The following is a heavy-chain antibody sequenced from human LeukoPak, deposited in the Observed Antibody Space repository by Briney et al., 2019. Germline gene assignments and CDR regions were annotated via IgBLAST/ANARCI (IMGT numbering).Heavy chain of an antibody. Sequence: GGSLRLSCAASGFTLSNNFLRWVRQPPGKGLEWVSDIYSGGSTYYADSVKGRFTISRDNSKNTLYLQMNSLRAEDTAVYYCTRGGGGSFPHYWGQGTLVTVSS. CDR3: TRGGGGSFPHY. J-gene: IGHJ4*02. D-gene: IGHD2-21*01. CDR1: GFTLSNNF. V-gene: IGHV3-53*01. CDR2: IYSGGST.